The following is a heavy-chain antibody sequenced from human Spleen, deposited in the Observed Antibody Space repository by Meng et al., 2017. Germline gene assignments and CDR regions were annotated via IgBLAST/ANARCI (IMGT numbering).Heavy chain of an antibody. CDR3: ARDEDISAAGYLLGDF. V-gene: IGHV1-2*06. D-gene: IGHD6-13*01. CDR2: INPNSGGT. Sequence: ASVKVSCKPSGYTFTAYYMHWVRQAPGQGLEWMGRINPNSGGTNYAQKFQGRVTMTRDTSISTAYMELSGLRSDDTAVYYCARDEDISAAGYLLGDFWGQGTLVTVSS. CDR1: GYTFTAYY. J-gene: IGHJ4*02.